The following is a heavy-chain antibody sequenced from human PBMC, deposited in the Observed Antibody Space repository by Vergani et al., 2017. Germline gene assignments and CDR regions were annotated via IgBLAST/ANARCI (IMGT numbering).Heavy chain of an antibody. CDR1: GFTFSSYG. J-gene: IGHJ6*02. V-gene: IGHV3-21*01. CDR2: ISSSSSYI. CDR3: ARERYCSSTSCYVYYYYGMDV. Sequence: EVQLVESGGGLVQPGRSLRLSCAASGFTFSSYGMHWVRQAPGKGLEWVSSISSSSSYIYYADSVKGRFTISRDNAKNSLYLQMNSLRAEDTAVYYCARERYCSSTSCYVYYYYGMDVWGQGTTVTVSS. D-gene: IGHD2-2*01.